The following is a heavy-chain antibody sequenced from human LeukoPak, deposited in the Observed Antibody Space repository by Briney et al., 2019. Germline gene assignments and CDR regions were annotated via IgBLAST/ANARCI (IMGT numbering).Heavy chain of an antibody. D-gene: IGHD3-10*01. V-gene: IGHV3-23*01. CDR1: GFTFSSYG. CDR2: ISGSGGST. Sequence: GGSLRLSCAASGFTFSSYGMSWVHQAPGKGLEWVSAISGSGGSTYYADSVKGRFTISRDNSKNTLYLQMNSLRAEDTAVYYCARVVPPTDYGSGSYFWDPYYFDYWGQGTLVTVSS. CDR3: ARVVPPTDYGSGSYFWDPYYFDY. J-gene: IGHJ4*02.